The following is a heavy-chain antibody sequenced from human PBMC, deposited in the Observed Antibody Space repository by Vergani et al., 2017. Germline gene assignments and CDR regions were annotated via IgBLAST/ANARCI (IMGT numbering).Heavy chain of an antibody. J-gene: IGHJ5*02. CDR3: ARDAGRSFDP. CDR1: GFTFSSYE. Sequence: EVQLVESGGGLVQPGGSLRLSCAASGFTFSSYEMNWVRQAPGKGLEWVSYISSSGSTIYYAGSVKGRFTISRDNAKNSLYLQMNSLRAEDTAVYYCARDAGRSFDPWGQGTLVTVSS. V-gene: IGHV3-48*03. CDR2: ISSSGSTI.